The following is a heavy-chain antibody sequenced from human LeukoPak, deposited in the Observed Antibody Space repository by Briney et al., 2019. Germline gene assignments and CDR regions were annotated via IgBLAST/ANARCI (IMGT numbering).Heavy chain of an antibody. CDR1: GGSISSGSYY. J-gene: IGHJ6*02. CDR2: IYYSGST. V-gene: IGHV4-39*01. Sequence: SETLSLTCTLSGGSISSGSYYWGWIRQPPGKGLEWIGSIYYSGSTYYNPSLKSRVTISVDTSKNQFSLKLSSVTAADTAVYYCARQNLRYFDLYVWGQGTTVTVSS. CDR3: ARQNLRYFDLYV. D-gene: IGHD3-9*01.